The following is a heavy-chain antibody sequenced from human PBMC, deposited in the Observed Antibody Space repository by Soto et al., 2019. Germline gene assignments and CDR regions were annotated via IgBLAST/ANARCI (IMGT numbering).Heavy chain of an antibody. J-gene: IGHJ6*02. Sequence: QVQLVESGGGVVQPGRSLRLSCAASGFTFSSYGMHWVRQAPGKGLEWVAVIWYDGSNKYYADSVKGRFTISRDNSKNTLYLQMNSLRAEETAVYYCARGGAAAAYYYYGMDVWGQGTTVTVSS. CDR3: ARGGAAAAYYYYGMDV. V-gene: IGHV3-33*01. CDR2: IWYDGSNK. D-gene: IGHD6-13*01. CDR1: GFTFSSYG.